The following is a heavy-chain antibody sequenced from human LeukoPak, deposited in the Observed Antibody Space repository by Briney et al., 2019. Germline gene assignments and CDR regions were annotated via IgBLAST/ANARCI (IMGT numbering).Heavy chain of an antibody. Sequence: GGSLRLSCAASGFTVSSNYMSWVRQAPGKGLERVSVIYSGGGTYYADSVKGRFTISRDNSKNTLYLQMNSLRAEDTAVYYCARDEDSSGYYYPWGQGTLVTVSS. D-gene: IGHD3-22*01. CDR1: GFTVSSNY. CDR2: IYSGGGT. J-gene: IGHJ5*02. V-gene: IGHV3-66*01. CDR3: ARDEDSSGYYYP.